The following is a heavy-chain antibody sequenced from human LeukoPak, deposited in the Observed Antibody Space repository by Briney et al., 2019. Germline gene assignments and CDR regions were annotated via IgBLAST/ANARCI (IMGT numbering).Heavy chain of an antibody. CDR3: ARAVYSYGYWWFDP. D-gene: IGHD5-18*01. CDR1: GYSISTGYY. J-gene: IGHJ5*02. Sequence: SETLSLTCTVSGYSISTGYYWDWIRQPPGKGLEWIGTFYHGGSTYYNPSLKSRVTISVDTSKNQFSLNLTSVTAADTAVYYCARAVYSYGYWWFDPWGQGTLVTVSS. CDR2: FYHGGST. V-gene: IGHV4-38-2*02.